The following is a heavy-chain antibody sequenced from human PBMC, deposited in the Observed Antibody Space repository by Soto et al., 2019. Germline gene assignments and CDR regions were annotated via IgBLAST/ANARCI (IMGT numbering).Heavy chain of an antibody. J-gene: IGHJ3*02. CDR3: ARPIAAAGGSPRVGAFDI. D-gene: IGHD6-13*01. Sequence: SETLSLTCTVSGGSISSYYWSWIRQPPGKGLEWIGYIYYSGSTNYNPSLKSRVTISVDKSKNQFSLKLSSVTAADTAVYYCARPIAAAGGSPRVGAFDIWGQGTMVTVSS. CDR2: IYYSGST. V-gene: IGHV4-59*12. CDR1: GGSISSYY.